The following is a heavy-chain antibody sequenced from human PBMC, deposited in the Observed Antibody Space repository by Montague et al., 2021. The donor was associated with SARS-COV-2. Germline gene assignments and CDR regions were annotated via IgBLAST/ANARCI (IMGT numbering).Heavy chain of an antibody. V-gene: IGHV4-34*01. CDR3: ARGRIEVSMIVVVLTGASDHMDV. CDR1: GGSSSGHY. D-gene: IGHD3-22*01. J-gene: IGHJ6*03. CDR2: INNSGST. Sequence: SETLSLTCAVYGGSSSGHYWSWIRQPPGKGLEWIGEINNSGSTNYNPSLKSRVTISVDTSKNQSSPKLHSVTAADTAVYYCARGRIEVSMIVVVLTGASDHMDVWGKGTTVTVSS.